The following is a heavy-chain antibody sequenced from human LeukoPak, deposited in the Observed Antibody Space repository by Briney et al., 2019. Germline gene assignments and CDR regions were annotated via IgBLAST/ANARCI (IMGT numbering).Heavy chain of an antibody. CDR3: ASIKKAWNDFWSGTYDY. V-gene: IGHV1-69*05. CDR1: GGTFSGYA. Sequence: SVKVSCKASGGTFSGYAISWVRQAPGQGLEWMGGIIPIFGTANYAQKFQGRVTITTDESTSTAYMELSSLRSEDTAVYYCASIKKAWNDFWSGTYDYWGQGTLVTVSS. D-gene: IGHD3-3*01. CDR2: IIPIFGTA. J-gene: IGHJ4*02.